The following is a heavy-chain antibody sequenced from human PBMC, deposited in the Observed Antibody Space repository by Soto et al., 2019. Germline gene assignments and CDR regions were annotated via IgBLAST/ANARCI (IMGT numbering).Heavy chain of an antibody. CDR3: AKEGCSGGSCYPRY. CDR1: GFTFSSYG. J-gene: IGHJ4*02. V-gene: IGHV3-30*18. D-gene: IGHD2-15*01. Sequence: QVQLVESGGGVVQPGRSLRLSCAASGFTFSSYGMHWVRQAPGKGLEWVAVISYDGSNKYYADSVKGRFTISRDNSKNTVYLQMNSLRAEDTAVYYCAKEGCSGGSCYPRYWGQGTLVTVSS. CDR2: ISYDGSNK.